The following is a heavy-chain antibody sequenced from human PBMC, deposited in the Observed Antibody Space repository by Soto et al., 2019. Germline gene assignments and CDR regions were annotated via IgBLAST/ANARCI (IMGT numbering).Heavy chain of an antibody. V-gene: IGHV3-30*18. J-gene: IGHJ4*02. CDR3: AKDRHYYDNSGYPVD. CDR2: ISYDGSNK. Sequence: VQLVESGGGLVQPGGSLRLSCAASGFTFSSYGMHWVRQAPGKGLEWVAFISYDGSNKYYADSGRFTISRDNSKNTLYLQMNSLRAEDTAVYYCAKDRHYYDNSGYPVDWGQGTLVTVSS. CDR1: GFTFSSYG. D-gene: IGHD3-22*01.